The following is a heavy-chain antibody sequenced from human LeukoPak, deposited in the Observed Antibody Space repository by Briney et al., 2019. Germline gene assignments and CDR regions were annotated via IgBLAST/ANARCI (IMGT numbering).Heavy chain of an antibody. J-gene: IGHJ6*04. D-gene: IGHD4-11*01. Sequence: GGSLRLSCTASGFTFGDYAVTWVRQAPGKGLEWVGFIRSKAYGGTTEYAASVKGRFTISRDDSKSVAYLQMSSLKTEDTAVYYCARGSNLYYYYAMDVWGKGTTVTVSS. CDR2: IRSKAYGGTT. CDR1: GFTFGDYA. V-gene: IGHV3-49*04. CDR3: ARGSNLYYYYAMDV.